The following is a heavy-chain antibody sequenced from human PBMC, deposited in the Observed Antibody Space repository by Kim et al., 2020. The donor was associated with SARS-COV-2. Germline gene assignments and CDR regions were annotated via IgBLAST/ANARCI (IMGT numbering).Heavy chain of an antibody. CDR2: ISGSGGST. V-gene: IGHV3-23*01. J-gene: IGHJ4*02. CDR3: AKDPQYSSSQTPDY. D-gene: IGHD6-13*01. Sequence: GGSLRLSCAASGFTFSSYAMSWVRQAPGKGLEWVSAISGSGGSTYYADSVKGRFTISRDNSKNTLYLQMNSLRAEDTAVYYCAKDPQYSSSQTPDYLGQGTLVTVSS. CDR1: GFTFSSYA.